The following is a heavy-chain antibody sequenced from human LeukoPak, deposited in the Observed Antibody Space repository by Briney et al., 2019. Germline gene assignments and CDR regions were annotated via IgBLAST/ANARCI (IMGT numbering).Heavy chain of an antibody. J-gene: IGHJ6*03. Sequence: SETLSLTCTVSGGSITSYYWSWIRQPPGKGLEWIGYIYYSGSTNYNPSLKSRVTISVDTSKNQFSLKLSSVTAADTAVYYCARELRDYGGNSEPYYYYMDVWGKGTTVTISS. CDR3: ARELRDYGGNSEPYYYYMDV. CDR1: GGSITSYY. D-gene: IGHD4-23*01. CDR2: IYYSGST. V-gene: IGHV4-59*01.